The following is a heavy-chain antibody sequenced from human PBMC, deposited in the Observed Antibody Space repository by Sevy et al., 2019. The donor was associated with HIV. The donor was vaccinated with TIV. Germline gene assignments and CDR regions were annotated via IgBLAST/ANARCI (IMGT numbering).Heavy chain of an antibody. J-gene: IGHJ4*02. CDR1: GFIVTSNY. CDR3: ARTPIGNYVDYFDY. CDR2: IHGGGTT. D-gene: IGHD1-7*01. V-gene: IGHV3-53*01. Sequence: PGGSLRLSCAASGFIVTSNYMSWVRQAPGKGLEWASVIHGGGTTQYADSVKGRFTISRDNSKNTLYLQMNTLRAEDTAVYYCARTPIGNYVDYFDYWGQGTLVTVSS.